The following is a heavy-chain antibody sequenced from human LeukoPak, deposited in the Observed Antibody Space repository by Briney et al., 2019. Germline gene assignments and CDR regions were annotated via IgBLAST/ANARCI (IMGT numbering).Heavy chain of an antibody. D-gene: IGHD2-8*01. Sequence: GASVKVSCKASGGTFSSYAISWVRQAPGQGLEWMGGIIPIFGTANYAQKFQGRVMITADESTSTAYMELSSLRSEDTAVYYCANEGLSAFDIWGQGTMVTVSS. CDR2: IIPIFGTA. CDR3: ANEGLSAFDI. J-gene: IGHJ3*02. V-gene: IGHV1-69*13. CDR1: GGTFSSYA.